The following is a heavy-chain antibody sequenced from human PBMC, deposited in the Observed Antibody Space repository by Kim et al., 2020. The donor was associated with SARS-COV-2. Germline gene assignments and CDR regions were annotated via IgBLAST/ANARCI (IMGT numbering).Heavy chain of an antibody. CDR3: AKDSSIVVVPAAPRYYY. J-gene: IGHJ6*01. Sequence: GGSLRLSCAASGFTFSSYGMHWVRQAPGKGLEWVAVISYDGSNKYYADSVKGRFTISRDNSKNTLYLQMNSLRAEDTAVYYCAKDSSIVVVPAAPRYYY. V-gene: IGHV3-30*18. CDR2: ISYDGSNK. CDR1: GFTFSSYG. D-gene: IGHD2-2*01.